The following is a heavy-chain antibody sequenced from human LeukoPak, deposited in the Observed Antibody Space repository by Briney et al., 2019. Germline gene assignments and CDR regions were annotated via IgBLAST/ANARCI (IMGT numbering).Heavy chain of an antibody. V-gene: IGHV5-51*01. J-gene: IGHJ4*02. CDR3: ARRYGRPFDY. D-gene: IGHD4-17*01. CDR2: IYPGDSDT. CDR1: GYSFTSLW. Sequence: GESLKISCKGSGYSFTSLWIGWVRQMPGKGLEWMGVIYPGDSDTRYSPSFEGQVTISADKSISTAYLEWSNLKASDTAIYYCARRYGRPFDYWGQGTLVTVSS.